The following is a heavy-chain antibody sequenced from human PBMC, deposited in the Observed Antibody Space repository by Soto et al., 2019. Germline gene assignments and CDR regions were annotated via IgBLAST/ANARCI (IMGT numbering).Heavy chain of an antibody. CDR2: ISSSSSYI. V-gene: IGHV3-21*01. CDR3: ARSSCSGGSCYSFLYYMDV. Sequence: GGSLRLSCAASGFTFSSYSMNWVRQAPGKGLEWVSSISSSSSYIYYADSVKGRFTISRDNAKNSLYLQMNSLRAEDTAVYYCARSSCSGGSCYSFLYYMDVWGKGTTVTVSS. CDR1: GFTFSSYS. D-gene: IGHD2-15*01. J-gene: IGHJ6*03.